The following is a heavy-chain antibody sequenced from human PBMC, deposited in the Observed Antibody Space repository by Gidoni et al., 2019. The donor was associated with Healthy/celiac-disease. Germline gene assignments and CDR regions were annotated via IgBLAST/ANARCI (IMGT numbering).Heavy chain of an antibody. CDR1: GYTFTSYY. CDR2: INPSGGST. CDR3: ARMKEIRYSGSYDGMDV. D-gene: IGHD1-26*01. J-gene: IGHJ6*02. V-gene: IGHV1-46*01. Sequence: QVQLVQSGAEVKKPGASVKVSCKASGYTFTSYYMHWVRTAPGQGLEWMGIINPSGGSTSYAQKFQGRVTMTRDTSTSTVYMELSSLRSEDTAVYYCARMKEIRYSGSYDGMDVWGQGTTVTVSS.